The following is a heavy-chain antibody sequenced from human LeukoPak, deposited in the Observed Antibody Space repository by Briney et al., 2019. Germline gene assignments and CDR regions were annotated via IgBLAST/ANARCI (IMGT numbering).Heavy chain of an antibody. Sequence: SGPTLVKPTRTLTLTCTFSGFSLSTRGVSVGWIRQPPGKALEWVALIYWNDDKRYSPSLKNRLTITKDTSKNLVVLTLTRVDPVDTATYYCAQSFGSRTYYTYFFDYWGQGTLVTVSS. CDR3: AQSFGSRTYYTYFFDY. D-gene: IGHD3-10*01. V-gene: IGHV2-5*01. CDR1: GFSLSTRGVS. J-gene: IGHJ4*02. CDR2: IYWNDDK.